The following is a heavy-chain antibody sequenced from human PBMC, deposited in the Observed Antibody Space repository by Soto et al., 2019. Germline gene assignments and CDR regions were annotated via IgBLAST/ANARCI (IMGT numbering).Heavy chain of an antibody. V-gene: IGHV1-18*01. CDR3: ARDGRKQLWAEGLNSMDV. D-gene: IGHD5-18*01. CDR1: AYTFTTYG. J-gene: IGHJ6*02. Sequence: VQLVQSGPEVKKPGASVKVSCKASAYTFTTYGISWVRQAPGQGLEWMGWISGYNGQTNYAQKFRGRVTITTDTSTSTAYMELRSLGSDDTAMYYCARDGRKQLWAEGLNSMDVWGQGTTVTVSS. CDR2: ISGYNGQT.